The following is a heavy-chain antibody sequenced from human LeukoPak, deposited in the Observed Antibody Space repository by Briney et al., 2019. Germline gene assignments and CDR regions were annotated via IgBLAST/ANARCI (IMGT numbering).Heavy chain of an antibody. V-gene: IGHV3-23*01. J-gene: IGHJ4*02. CDR2: ISDSGSDT. CDR1: GFTFSYYA. CDR3: AKTDCTSSSCYTIDS. Sequence: GGSLRLSCAGSGFTFSYYAMSWVRQAPGRGLEWVSVISDSGSDTSYADSGKGRFTISRDNSKNTIYLQMNSLRAEDTAVYYCAKTDCTSSSCYTIDSWGQGTLVTVSS. D-gene: IGHD2-2*02.